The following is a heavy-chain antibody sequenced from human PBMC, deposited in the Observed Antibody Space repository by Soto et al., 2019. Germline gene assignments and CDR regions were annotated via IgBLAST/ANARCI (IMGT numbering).Heavy chain of an antibody. CDR3: ARDPPPLDYDFWSGYSHPLDY. D-gene: IGHD3-3*01. Sequence: GGSLRLSCAASGFTFSSYSMNWVRQAPGKGLEWVSSISSSSSYIYYADSVKGRFTISRDNAKNSLYLQMNSLRAEDTAVYYCARDPPPLDYDFWSGYSHPLDYWGQGTLVTVSA. CDR1: GFTFSSYS. CDR2: ISSSSSYI. V-gene: IGHV3-21*01. J-gene: IGHJ4*02.